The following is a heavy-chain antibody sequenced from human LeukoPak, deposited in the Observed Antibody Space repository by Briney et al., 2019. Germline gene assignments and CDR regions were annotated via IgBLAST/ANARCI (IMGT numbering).Heavy chain of an antibody. CDR2: INPNTGGA. J-gene: IGHJ4*02. CDR1: GYTFTAYY. V-gene: IGHV1-2*02. D-gene: IGHD3-22*01. CDR3: ARGDYYDRTFFH. Sequence: ASVKVSCKASGYTFTAYYLHWVRQAPGQGLEWMGWINPNTGGAKYAQKFQGRLTMTRDTSINTVYMGLSRLRSDDTAVYFCARGDYYDRTFFHWGQGTLVTVSS.